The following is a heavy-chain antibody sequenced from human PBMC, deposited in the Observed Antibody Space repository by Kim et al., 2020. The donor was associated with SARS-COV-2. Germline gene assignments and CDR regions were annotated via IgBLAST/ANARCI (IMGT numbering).Heavy chain of an antibody. CDR1: GGSISSSSYY. J-gene: IGHJ3*02. CDR2: IYYSGST. V-gene: IGHV4-39*07. CDR3: ARYDSSGYYYVHAFDI. Sequence: SETLSLTCTVSGGSISSSSYYWGWIRQPPGKGLEWIGSIYYSGSTYYNPSLKSRVTISVDTSKNQFSLKLSSVTAADTAVYYCARYDSSGYYYVHAFDIWGQGTMVTVSS. D-gene: IGHD3-22*01.